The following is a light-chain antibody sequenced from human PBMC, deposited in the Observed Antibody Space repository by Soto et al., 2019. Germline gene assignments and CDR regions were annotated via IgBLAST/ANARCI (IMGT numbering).Light chain of an antibody. CDR1: NSNIGNKN. CDR2: RNN. J-gene: IGLJ3*02. CDR3: AAWDDGVGGPA. Sequence: QSVLTQPPSASGTPGQRVTISCSGTNSNIGNKNVYWYQQLPGTAPKLLMYRNNHRPSGVPDRFSGSKSGTSASLAISGLRSEDEDDYYCAAWDDGVGGPAFGGGTKVTVL. V-gene: IGLV1-47*01.